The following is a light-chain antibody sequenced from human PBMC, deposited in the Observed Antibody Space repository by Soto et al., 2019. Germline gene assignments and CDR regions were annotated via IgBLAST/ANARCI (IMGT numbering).Light chain of an antibody. CDR3: HQRQSWPRT. CDR2: QTS. J-gene: IGKJ1*01. Sequence: TQSPATLSVSPGERATLSCRASQYINTRLAWYQHRPGQAPRLLIYQTSIRAAGIPARFSASGSGTDFTLTISDVQPEDFALYYCHQRQSWPRTFGQGTKVDIK. CDR1: QYINTR. V-gene: IGKV3D-15*03.